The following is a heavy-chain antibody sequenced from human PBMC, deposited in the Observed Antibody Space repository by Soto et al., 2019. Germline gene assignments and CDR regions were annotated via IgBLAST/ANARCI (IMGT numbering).Heavy chain of an antibody. J-gene: IGHJ4*02. CDR1: GGSVSNGMYY. V-gene: IGHV4-61*01. Sequence: PSETLSLTCTVSGGSVSNGMYYWSWIRQPPGKGLEWIGNVYFTGTTIYNPSLKSRVTISVDTSKNQFSLKLSSVTAADTAVYYCARGPVGSSSSFDYWGQGTLVTVSS. CDR2: VYFTGTT. CDR3: ARGPVGSSSSFDY. D-gene: IGHD6-6*01.